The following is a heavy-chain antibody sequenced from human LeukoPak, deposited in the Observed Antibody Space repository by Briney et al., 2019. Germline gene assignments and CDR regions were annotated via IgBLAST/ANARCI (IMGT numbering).Heavy chain of an antibody. Sequence: GASVKVSCKASGGTFSSYAISWVLQAPGHGLEWMGRIIPIFGTAYYAQKFQGRVTINTDESTSTAYMELSSLRSEDTAVYYCARDGNIGYSGYDYFDYWGQGTLVTVSS. CDR3: ARDGNIGYSGYDYFDY. D-gene: IGHD5-12*01. CDR2: IIPIFGTA. CDR1: GGTFSSYA. J-gene: IGHJ4*02. V-gene: IGHV1-69*05.